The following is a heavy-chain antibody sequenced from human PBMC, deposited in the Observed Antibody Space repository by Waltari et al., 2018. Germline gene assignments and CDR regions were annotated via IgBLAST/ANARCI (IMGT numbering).Heavy chain of an antibody. D-gene: IGHD3-10*01. CDR3: ARRPPRSGSGLYWYFDL. CDR1: GPSISSSSYY. Sequence: QLQLQESGPGLVTPSETLSLSCTVSGPSISSSSYYWGWIRQPPGKGLEWIGSIYYSGSTYYNPSLKRRVTISVDTTKNQFSLKLSSVTAADTAVYYCARRPPRSGSGLYWYFDLWGRGTLVTVSS. V-gene: IGHV4-39*01. J-gene: IGHJ2*01. CDR2: IYYSGST.